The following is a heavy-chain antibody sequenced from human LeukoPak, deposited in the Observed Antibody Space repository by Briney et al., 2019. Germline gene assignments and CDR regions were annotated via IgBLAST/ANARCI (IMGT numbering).Heavy chain of an antibody. D-gene: IGHD3-22*01. CDR1: GFTFSSYA. V-gene: IGHV3-23*01. CDR2: ISGSGGST. CDR3: AKGNYDSSGYYYGYYYGMDV. Sequence: GGSLRLSCAASGFTFSSYAMSWVRQAPGKGLEWVSAISGSGGSTYYADSVKGRFTISRDNSKNTLHLQMNSLRAEDTAVYYCAKGNYDSSGYYYGYYYGMDVWGQGTTVTVSS. J-gene: IGHJ6*02.